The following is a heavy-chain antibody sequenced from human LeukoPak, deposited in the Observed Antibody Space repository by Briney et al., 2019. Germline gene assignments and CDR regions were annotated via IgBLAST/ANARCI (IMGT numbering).Heavy chain of an antibody. V-gene: IGHV4-34*01. J-gene: IGHJ4*02. Sequence: SETLSLTCAVYGGSFSGYYWSWIRQPPGKGLEWIGEINHSGSTNYNPSLKSRVTISVDTSKNQFSLELSSVTAADTAVYYCARSSIAVAGHFDYWGQGTLVTVSS. CDR3: ARSSIAVAGHFDY. CDR1: GGSFSGYY. D-gene: IGHD6-19*01. CDR2: INHSGST.